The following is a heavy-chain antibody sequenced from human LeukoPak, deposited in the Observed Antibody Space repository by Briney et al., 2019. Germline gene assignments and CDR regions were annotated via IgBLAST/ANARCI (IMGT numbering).Heavy chain of an antibody. V-gene: IGHV1-18*01. CDR1: GYTFTSYG. CDR2: ISAYNGNT. Sequence: GASVKVSCKASGYTFTSYGISWVRQAPGQGLEWMGWISAYNGNTNYAQKLQGRVTMTRNTSISTAYMELSSLRSEDTAVYYCARAKIAAAGMKVWVRGEYFQHWGQGTLVTVSS. CDR3: ARAKIAAAGMKVWVRGEYFQH. D-gene: IGHD6-13*01. J-gene: IGHJ1*01.